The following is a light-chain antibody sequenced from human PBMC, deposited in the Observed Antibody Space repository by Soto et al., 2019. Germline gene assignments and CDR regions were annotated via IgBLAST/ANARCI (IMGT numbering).Light chain of an antibody. J-gene: IGKJ2*01. Sequence: EIVLTQSPGTLSLSPGDRATLSCRASQSVGSCYLAWYQQKPAQAPRLLIYAPATRATGIPDRFSGSGSGTDFTLTIIRLEPEDFAVYYCQQYVSSRYTFGQGTKLDIK. CDR2: APA. CDR1: QSVGSCY. V-gene: IGKV3-20*01. CDR3: QQYVSSRYT.